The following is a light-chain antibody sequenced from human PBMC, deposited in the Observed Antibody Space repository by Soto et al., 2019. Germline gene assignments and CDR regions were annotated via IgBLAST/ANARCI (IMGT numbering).Light chain of an antibody. V-gene: IGKV3-20*01. J-gene: IGKJ1*01. Sequence: EIVLTQSPGTLSLAQGERATLSCRASQSVSSSYLAWYQQKPGQAPRLLIYGASSRATGTPDRFSGSGSGTDFTLTISRLEPEDFAVYYCQQNGSSPTWTFGQGTKVEIK. CDR3: QQNGSSPTWT. CDR2: GAS. CDR1: QSVSSSY.